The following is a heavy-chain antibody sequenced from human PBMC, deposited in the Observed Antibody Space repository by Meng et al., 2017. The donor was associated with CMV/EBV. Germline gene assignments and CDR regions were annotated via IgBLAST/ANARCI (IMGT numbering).Heavy chain of an antibody. CDR1: GGSISSYY. D-gene: IGHD5-18*01. Sequence: QVQLKEPGPGLVKPSETPSLTAPVAGGSISSYYWSWIRQPAGKGLEWIGRIYTSGSTNYNPSLKSRVTMSVDTSKNQFSLKLSSVTAADTAVYYCARHGDTAMVVGIDYWGQGTLVTVSS. V-gene: IGHV4-4*07. J-gene: IGHJ4*02. CDR3: ARHGDTAMVVGIDY. CDR2: IYTSGST.